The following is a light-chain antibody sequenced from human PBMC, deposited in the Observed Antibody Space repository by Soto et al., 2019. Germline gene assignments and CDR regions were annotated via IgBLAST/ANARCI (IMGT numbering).Light chain of an antibody. J-gene: IGLJ1*01. CDR3: SSYTSSSTLV. CDR1: SSDVGGYNY. CDR2: DVS. V-gene: IGLV2-14*01. Sequence: QSALTQPASVSGSPGQSITISCTGTSSDVGGYNYVSWYQQHPGKAPKLMIYDVSNRPSGVSPRFSGSKSGNTASLTISGLQAEDEADYYCSSYTSSSTLVFGPGTKLTVL.